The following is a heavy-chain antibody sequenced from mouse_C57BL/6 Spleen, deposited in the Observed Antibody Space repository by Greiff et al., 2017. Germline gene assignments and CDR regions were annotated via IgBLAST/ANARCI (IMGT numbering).Heavy chain of an antibody. D-gene: IGHD4-1*01. CDR1: GFTFSDYG. CDR3: ARPTAGTMDY. J-gene: IGHJ4*01. CDR2: ISSGSSTI. Sequence: EVKLMESGGGLVKPGGSLKLSCAASGFTFSDYGMHWVRQAPEKGLEWVAYISSGSSTIYYADTVKGRFTISRANAKNTLFLQMTSLRSEDTAMYYCARPTAGTMDYWGQGTSVTVSS. V-gene: IGHV5-17*01.